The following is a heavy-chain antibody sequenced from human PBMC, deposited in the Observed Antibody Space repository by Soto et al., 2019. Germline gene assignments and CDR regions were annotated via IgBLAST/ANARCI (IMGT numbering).Heavy chain of an antibody. J-gene: IGHJ1*01. D-gene: IGHD3-10*01. CDR3: ARSTYYGSGSSPPLQH. CDR2: IIPIFGTA. V-gene: IGHV1-69*01. Sequence: QVQLVQSGAEVKKPGSSVKISCKASGGTFSSYAISWVRQAPGQGLEWMGGIIPIFGTANYAQKFQGRVTITADESTSTAYMELSSLRSEDTAVYYCARSTYYGSGSSPPLQHWGQGTLVTVSS. CDR1: GGTFSSYA.